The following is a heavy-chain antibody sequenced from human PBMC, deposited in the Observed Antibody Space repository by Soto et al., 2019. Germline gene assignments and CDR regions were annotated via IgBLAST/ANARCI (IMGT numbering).Heavy chain of an antibody. V-gene: IGHV3-23*01. CDR3: ASPGGSYHYYYYYGMDV. Sequence: PGGSLRLSCAASGFTFRSYAMSWVRQAPGKGLEWVSGISGSGISTHYADSVKGRFTVSRDNSKNTLYLQMNSLRAEDTAVYNCASPGGSYHYYYYYGMDVWGQGTTVT. CDR1: GFTFRSYA. CDR2: ISGSGIST. D-gene: IGHD1-26*01. J-gene: IGHJ6*02.